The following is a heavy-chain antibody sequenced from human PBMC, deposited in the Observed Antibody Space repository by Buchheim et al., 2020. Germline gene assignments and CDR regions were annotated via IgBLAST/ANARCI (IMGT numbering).Heavy chain of an antibody. J-gene: IGHJ4*02. CDR3: AQLDGSGTYRHLHQ. Sequence: QVQLVQSGAEVKKVGASVKVSCKASGYTFTSYGLNWVRQASGQGLKWMGWMNTNNDNTGYAQKFQGRIAMTRNTSISTAYMELSSLTSEDTAVYYCAQLDGSGTYRHLHQWGQGTL. CDR2: MNTNNDNT. D-gene: IGHD3-10*01. CDR1: GYTFTSYG. V-gene: IGHV1-8*01.